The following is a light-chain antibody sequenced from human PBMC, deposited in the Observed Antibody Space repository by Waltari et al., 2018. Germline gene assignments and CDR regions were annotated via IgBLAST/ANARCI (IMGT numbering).Light chain of an antibody. CDR2: EVS. V-gene: IGLV2-8*01. CDR1: SRAACAYNH. J-gene: IGLJ1*01. CDR3: CSFAGSLYV. Sequence: QSALTQPPSASGSPGQSVTILCTGSSRAACAYNHVSWYQQPPGSDAKLMIYEVSKRPSGVPDRFSGSKSGNTASLTVSGLQAEDEGDYYCCSFAGSLYVFGTATKVTVL.